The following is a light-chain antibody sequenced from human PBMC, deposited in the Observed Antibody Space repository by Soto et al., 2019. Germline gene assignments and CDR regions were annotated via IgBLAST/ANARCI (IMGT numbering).Light chain of an antibody. J-gene: IGKJ1*01. V-gene: IGKV3-20*01. CDR1: QSVSSSY. Sequence: IVLTQSPGTLSFSPGERATLSCRASQSVSSSYLAWYQQKPGQAPGLLIYGASSRATGIPDRFSGSGSGTDFTLTISRLEPEDFAVYYCQQYGRSPTFSQVTKVEIX. CDR3: QQYGRSPT. CDR2: GAS.